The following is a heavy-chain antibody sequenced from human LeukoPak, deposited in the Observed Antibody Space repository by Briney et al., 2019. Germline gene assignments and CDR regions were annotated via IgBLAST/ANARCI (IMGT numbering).Heavy chain of an antibody. CDR1: GFTVSSNE. CDR2: ISGGST. J-gene: IGHJ4*02. Sequence: GGSLRLSCAASGFTVSSNEMSWVRQAPGKGLEWVSSISGGSTYYADSRKGRFTISRDDSQNTAYLQMNSLKTEDTAVYYCTGTVRFLEGLSYYWGQGALVTVSS. CDR3: TGTVRFLEGLSYY. D-gene: IGHD3-3*01. V-gene: IGHV3-38-3*01.